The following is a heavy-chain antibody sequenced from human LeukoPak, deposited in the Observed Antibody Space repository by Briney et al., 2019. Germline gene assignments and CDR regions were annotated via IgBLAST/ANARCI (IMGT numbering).Heavy chain of an antibody. CDR2: INLSGGST. CDR3: ASSVGYYYGSGSYFSFDY. CDR1: GYTFTSYY. V-gene: IGHV1-46*01. J-gene: IGHJ4*02. Sequence: ASVKVSCKASGYTFTSYYMHWVRQAPGQGLEWMGIINLSGGSTSYAQKFQGRVTMTRDTSTSTVYMELSSLRSEDTAVYYCASSVGYYYGSGSYFSFDYWGQGTLVTVSS. D-gene: IGHD3-10*01.